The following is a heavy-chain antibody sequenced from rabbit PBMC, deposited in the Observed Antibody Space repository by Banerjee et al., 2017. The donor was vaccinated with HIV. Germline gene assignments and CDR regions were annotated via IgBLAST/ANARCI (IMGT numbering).Heavy chain of an antibody. CDR2: IYAGSISTT. J-gene: IGHJ4*01. CDR1: GFSFSSGYD. CDR3: ARDNVSDNVMGWFTL. V-gene: IGHV1S40*01. D-gene: IGHD3-1*01. Sequence: QQLVESGGGLVKPGASLTLTCTASGFSFSSGYDMCWVRQAPGKGLEWIACIYAGSISTTAYASWAKGRFTISKTSSTTVTLQMTSLTAADTATYFCARDNVSDNVMGWFTLWGPGTLVTVS.